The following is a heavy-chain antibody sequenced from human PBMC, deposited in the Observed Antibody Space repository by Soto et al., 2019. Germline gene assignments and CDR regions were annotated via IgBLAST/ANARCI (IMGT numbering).Heavy chain of an antibody. V-gene: IGHV1-3*01. D-gene: IGHD5-18*01. CDR2: INAGNGNT. Sequence: QVQLVQSGAEVKKPGASVKVSCKASGYTFTSYAMHWVRQAPGQRLEWMGWINAGNGNTKYSQKFQGRVTITRDTSASTAYMELSSLRSEDTAVYYCARDGISYGYGSNYYYYYYMDVWGKGTTVTVSS. J-gene: IGHJ6*03. CDR1: GYTFTSYA. CDR3: ARDGISYGYGSNYYYYYYMDV.